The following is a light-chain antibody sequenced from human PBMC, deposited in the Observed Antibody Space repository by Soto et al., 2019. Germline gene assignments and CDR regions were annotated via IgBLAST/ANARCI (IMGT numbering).Light chain of an antibody. V-gene: IGLV1-40*01. CDR1: SSNIGAGRD. CDR3: LSYYSDMSTIRHV. Sequence: QSVLTQPPSVSGAPGQRVTISCTGSSSNIGAGRDVHWYQQLPGTAPRLLIYGDSNRPSGVPDRISGSKSGASASLAITGLVADDEADYHCLSYYSDMSTIRHVFGTGTNLTVL. CDR2: GDS. J-gene: IGLJ1*01.